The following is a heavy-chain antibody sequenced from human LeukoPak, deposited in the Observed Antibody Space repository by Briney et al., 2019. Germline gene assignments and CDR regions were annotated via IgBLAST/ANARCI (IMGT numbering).Heavy chain of an antibody. V-gene: IGHV3-20*04. CDR1: GFTFDDYG. Sequence: GGSLRLSCAASGFTFDDYGMSWVRQAPGKGLEWVSGINWNGGSTGYADSVKGRFTISRDNSKNTLNLQMNSLRAEDTAVYYCAKLLSSGWRPIDYWGQGTLVTVSS. CDR3: AKLLSSGWRPIDY. J-gene: IGHJ4*02. CDR2: INWNGGST. D-gene: IGHD6-19*01.